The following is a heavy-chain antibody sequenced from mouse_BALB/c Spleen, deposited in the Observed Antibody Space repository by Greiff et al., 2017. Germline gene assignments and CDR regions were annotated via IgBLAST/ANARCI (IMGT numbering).Heavy chain of an antibody. CDR3: VRHLRASYAMDY. Sequence: EVKVVESGGGLVQPKGSLKLSCAASGFTFNTYAMNWVRQAPGKGLEWVARIRSKSNNYATYYADSVKDRFTISRDDSQSMLYLQMNNLKTEDTAMYYCVRHLRASYAMDYWGQGTSVTVSS. CDR1: GFTFNTYA. D-gene: IGHD1-1*01. CDR2: IRSKSNNYAT. V-gene: IGHV10-1*02. J-gene: IGHJ4*01.